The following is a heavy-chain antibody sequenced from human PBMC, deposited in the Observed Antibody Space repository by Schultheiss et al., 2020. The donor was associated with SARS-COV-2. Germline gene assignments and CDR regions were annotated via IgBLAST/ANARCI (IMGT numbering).Heavy chain of an antibody. V-gene: IGHV4-38-2*01. J-gene: IGHJ6*03. D-gene: IGHD4-23*01. CDR2: IYYSGST. Sequence: SQTLSLTCAVSGYSISSGYYWGWIRQPPGKGLEWIGSIYYSGSTNYNPSLKSRVTISVDTSKNQFSLKLSSVTAADTAVYYCARRSGNGYYYYMDVWGKGTTVTVSS. CDR1: GYSISSGYY. CDR3: ARRSGNGYYYYMDV.